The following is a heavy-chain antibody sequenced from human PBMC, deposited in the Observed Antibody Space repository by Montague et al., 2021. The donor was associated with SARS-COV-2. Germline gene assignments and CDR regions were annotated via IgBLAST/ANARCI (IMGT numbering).Heavy chain of an antibody. D-gene: IGHD1-26*01. J-gene: IGHJ6*02. CDR3: ARESGSPTYYYYGMDV. CDR1: GGSISSGSYY. Sequence: TPSLTCTVSGGSISSGSYYWSWIRQPAGKGLEWIGRIYTSGSTNYNPSLKSRVTISVDTSKNQFSLKLSSVTAADTAVYYCARESGSPTYYYYGMDVWGQGTTVTVSS. CDR2: IYTSGST. V-gene: IGHV4-61*02.